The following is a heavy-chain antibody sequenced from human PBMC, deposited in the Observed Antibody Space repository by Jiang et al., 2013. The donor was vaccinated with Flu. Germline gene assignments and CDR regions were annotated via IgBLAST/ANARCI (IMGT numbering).Heavy chain of an antibody. D-gene: IGHD6-13*01. CDR3: ARWHLAAPSWFDP. Sequence: GPGLVKPSETLSLTCTVSGGSISSYYWSWIRQPPGKGLEWIGYIYYSGSTNYNPSLKSRVTISVDTSKNQFSLKLSSVTAADTAVYYCARWHLAAPSWFDPWGQGPWSTVSS. CDR2: IYYSGST. J-gene: IGHJ5*02. V-gene: IGHV4-59*01. CDR1: GGSISSYY.